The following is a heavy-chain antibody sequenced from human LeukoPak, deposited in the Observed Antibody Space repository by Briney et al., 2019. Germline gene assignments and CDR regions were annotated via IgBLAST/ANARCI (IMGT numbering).Heavy chain of an antibody. D-gene: IGHD5-12*01. Sequence: ASVKVSCKSSGGTFSSYAISWVRQAPGQGLKWMGGINPIFGTANYAQKFQGRVTITADESTSTAYMELSSLRSEDTAVYYCARERGYSGHGYFDYWGQGTLVTVSP. CDR2: INPIFGTA. CDR3: ARERGYSGHGYFDY. V-gene: IGHV1-69*01. J-gene: IGHJ4*02. CDR1: GGTFSSYA.